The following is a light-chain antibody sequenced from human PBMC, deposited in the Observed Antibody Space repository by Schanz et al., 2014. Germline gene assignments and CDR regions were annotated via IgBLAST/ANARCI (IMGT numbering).Light chain of an antibody. V-gene: IGKV1-12*01. CDR2: AAS. J-gene: IGKJ4*01. CDR3: QQTSSVHIS. CDR1: QGISTW. Sequence: DIQMTQSPSSVSASVGDRVTITCRASQGISTWLAWYQQQPGRAPKLLIYAASTLNSGVPSRFSGSGSGTDFTLTISSLQPEDFATYYCQQTSSVHISFGGGTKVEI.